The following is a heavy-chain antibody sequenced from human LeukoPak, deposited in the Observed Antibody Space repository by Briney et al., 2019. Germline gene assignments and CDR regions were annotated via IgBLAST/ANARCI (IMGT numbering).Heavy chain of an antibody. V-gene: IGHV3-73*01. CDR1: GFTFSGSA. Sequence: PGGSLILSCAASGFTFSGSAMHWVRQASGKGLEWVGRIRSKANSYATAYAASVKGRFTISRDDSKNTAYLQMNSLKTEDTAVYYCTRRNSSSDRFDYWGQGTLVTVSS. CDR3: TRRNSSSDRFDY. CDR2: IRSKANSYAT. D-gene: IGHD6-6*01. J-gene: IGHJ4*02.